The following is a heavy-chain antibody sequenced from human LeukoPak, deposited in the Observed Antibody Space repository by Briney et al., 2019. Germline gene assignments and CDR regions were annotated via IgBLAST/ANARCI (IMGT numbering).Heavy chain of an antibody. D-gene: IGHD2-2*01. CDR2: VRYDGRNE. CDR3: AKWGYCSSTSCLGAFEY. J-gene: IGHJ4*02. CDR1: GFTFSSYD. V-gene: IGHV3-30*02. Sequence: GGSLRLSCAASGFTFSSYDVHWVRQAPGKGLEWVAFVRYDGRNEYYADSVKGRFTISRDNSHNTLYLQMNSLRAEDTAVYYCAKWGYCSSTSCLGAFEYWGQGTLVTVSS.